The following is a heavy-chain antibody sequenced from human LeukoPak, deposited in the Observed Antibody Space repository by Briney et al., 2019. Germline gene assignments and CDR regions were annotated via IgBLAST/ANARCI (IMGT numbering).Heavy chain of an antibody. D-gene: IGHD1-26*01. Sequence: SGGSLRLSCAASGFTFSSYPMNWVRQAPGKGLEWVSYISSTGGDIYYADSVKGRFTISRDNAEKSVYLQMNSLRAEDTAVYYCARDLPTGTYRAYFDNWGQGTLVTVSS. CDR3: ARDLPTGTYRAYFDN. V-gene: IGHV3-48*03. J-gene: IGHJ4*02. CDR1: GFTFSSYP. CDR2: ISSTGGDI.